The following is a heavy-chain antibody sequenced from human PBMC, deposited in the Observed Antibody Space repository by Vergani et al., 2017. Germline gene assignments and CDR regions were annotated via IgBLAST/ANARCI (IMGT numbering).Heavy chain of an antibody. CDR3: AKDRADYAMDY. CDR1: GGSFSGYY. J-gene: IGHJ4*02. D-gene: IGHD4-17*01. CDR2: IYYSGST. V-gene: IGHV4-34*01. Sequence: QVQLQQWGAGLLKPSETLSLTCAVYGGSFSGYYWSWIRQHPGKGLEWIGYIYYSGSTYYNPSLKSRVTISVDTSKNQFSLKLSSVTAEDTAVYYCAKDRADYAMDYWGQGTLVTVSS.